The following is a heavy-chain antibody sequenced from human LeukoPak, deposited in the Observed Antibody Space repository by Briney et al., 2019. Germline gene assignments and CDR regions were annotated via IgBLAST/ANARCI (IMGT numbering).Heavy chain of an antibody. Sequence: GGSLRLSCAASGFTFSSYAMSWVRQAPGKGLEWVSAISGSGGSTYYADSVKGRFTISRDNSKNTLYLQVNSLRAEDTAVYYCAKVKDPGIAAFSYYFDYWGQGTLVTVSS. CDR2: ISGSGGST. J-gene: IGHJ4*02. CDR1: GFTFSSYA. V-gene: IGHV3-23*01. D-gene: IGHD6-13*01. CDR3: AKVKDPGIAAFSYYFDY.